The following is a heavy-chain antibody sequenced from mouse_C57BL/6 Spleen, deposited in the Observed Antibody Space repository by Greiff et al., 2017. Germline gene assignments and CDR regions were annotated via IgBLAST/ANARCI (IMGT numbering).Heavy chain of an antibody. V-gene: IGHV1-62-2*01. Sequence: VKLMESGAELVKPGASVKLSCKASGYTFTEYTIHWVKQRSGQGLEWIGWFYPGSGSIKYNEKFKDKATLTADKSSSTVYMELSRLTSEDSAVYCCARHEESSRGFAYWGQGTLVTVSA. CDR2: FYPGSGSI. CDR1: GYTFTEYT. CDR3: ARHEESSRGFAY. J-gene: IGHJ3*01.